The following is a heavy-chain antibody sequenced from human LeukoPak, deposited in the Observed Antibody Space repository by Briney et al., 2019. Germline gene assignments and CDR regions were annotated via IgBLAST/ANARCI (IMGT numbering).Heavy chain of an antibody. V-gene: IGHV6-1*01. Sequence: WVRQAPGQGLEWMGWTYYRSKWYNDYAVSVKSRITINPDTSKNQFSPQLNSVTPEDTAVYYCARALGSSSPPFDYWGQGTLVTVSS. D-gene: IGHD6-13*01. J-gene: IGHJ4*02. CDR2: TYYRSKWYN. CDR3: ARALGSSSPPFDY.